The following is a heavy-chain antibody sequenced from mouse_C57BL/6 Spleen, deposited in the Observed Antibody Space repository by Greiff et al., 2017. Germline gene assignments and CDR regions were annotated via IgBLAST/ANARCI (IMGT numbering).Heavy chain of an antibody. V-gene: IGHV1-31*01. Sequence: VQLKESGPELVKPGASVKISCKASGYSFTGYYMNWVKQSHGNILDWIGYIYPYNGVSSYNQKFKGKATLTVDKSSSTAYMELRSLTSEDSADYYCAKSWRILQVPYYFDYWGQGTTLTVSS. J-gene: IGHJ2*01. CDR1: GYSFTGYY. CDR3: AKSWRILQVPYYFDY. CDR2: IYPYNGVS. D-gene: IGHD2-14*01.